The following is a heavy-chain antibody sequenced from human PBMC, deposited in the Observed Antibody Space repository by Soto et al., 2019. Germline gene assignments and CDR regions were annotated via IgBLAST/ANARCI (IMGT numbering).Heavy chain of an antibody. D-gene: IGHD3-3*01. Sequence: ASVKVSCKASGYTFTVYYMHCVRQAPLQWRDGMGWINPNSGGTNYAQKFQGWVTMTRDTSISTAYMELSRLRSDDTAVYYCARLLASGAYYDFWSGYSGWFDPWGQGTLVTVSS. V-gene: IGHV1-2*04. CDR3: ARLLASGAYYDFWSGYSGWFDP. CDR2: INPNSGGT. J-gene: IGHJ5*02. CDR1: GYTFTVYY.